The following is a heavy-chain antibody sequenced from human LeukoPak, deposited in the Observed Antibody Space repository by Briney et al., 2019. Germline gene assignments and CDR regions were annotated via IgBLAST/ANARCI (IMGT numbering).Heavy chain of an antibody. CDR1: GFSFNTYE. V-gene: IGHV3-48*03. CDR3: ARRAVYAFDY. D-gene: IGHD2-8*01. J-gene: IGHJ4*02. CDR2: SSRSGTTV. Sequence: QSGGSLRLSCAASGFSFNTYEMIWVRQAPGKGLEWVSYSSRSGTTVYYADSVKGRFTISRDNAKNSLYLQMNNLRAEDTAVYYCARRAVYAFDYWGQGTLVTVSS.